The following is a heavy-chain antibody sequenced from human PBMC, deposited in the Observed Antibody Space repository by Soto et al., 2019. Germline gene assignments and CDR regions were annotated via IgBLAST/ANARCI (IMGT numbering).Heavy chain of an antibody. V-gene: IGHV2-5*02. CDR1: GFSLSTSGVS. J-gene: IGHJ4*02. CDR2: IYWDDDK. CDR3: SHNERGRVAY. Sequence: QITLKESGPPLVKPTQTLTLTCTFSGFSLSTSGVSVGWIRQPPGKALEWLALIYWDDDKRYSPSLKSRLTITKNPSKNQVVLTMTNMDPVDTATYYCSHNERGRVAYWGQGTLVTVSS. D-gene: IGHD1-1*01.